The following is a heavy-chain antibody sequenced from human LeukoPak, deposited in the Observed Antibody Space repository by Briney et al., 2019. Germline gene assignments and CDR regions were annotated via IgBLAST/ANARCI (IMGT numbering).Heavy chain of an antibody. CDR3: AKSMTLQWRGFFDL. D-gene: IGHD6-19*01. Sequence: GGSLRLSCAASGFTFSSYWMHWVRHAPGKGLVWVSRINSDGSSTSYADSVRGRFTISRDNSKNTLYLQKNSLRADDTAIYYCAKSMTLQWRGFFDLWGRGTHVTVSS. J-gene: IGHJ2*01. CDR1: GFTFSSYW. CDR2: INSDGSST. V-gene: IGHV3-74*01.